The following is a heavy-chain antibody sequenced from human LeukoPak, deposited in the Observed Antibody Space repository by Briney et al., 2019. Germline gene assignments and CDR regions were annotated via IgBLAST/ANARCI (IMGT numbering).Heavy chain of an antibody. CDR2: IYTSGST. CDR3: ARETVVAAIVTYYYYYYMDV. D-gene: IGHD2-15*01. Sequence: KPSETLSLTCTVSGGSISSYYWSWIRQPAGKGLEWIGRIYTSGSTNYNPSLKSRVTMPVDTSKNQFSLKLSSVTAADTAVYCCARETVVAAIVTYYYYYYMDVWGKGTTVTVSS. CDR1: GGSISSYY. J-gene: IGHJ6*03. V-gene: IGHV4-4*07.